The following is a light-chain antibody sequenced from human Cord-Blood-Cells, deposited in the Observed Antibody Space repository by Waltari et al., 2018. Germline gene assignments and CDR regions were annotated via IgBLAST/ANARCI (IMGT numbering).Light chain of an antibody. CDR2: RNN. V-gene: IGLV1-47*01. J-gene: IGLJ3*02. CDR1: SSNIGSYY. CDR3: AAWDDSLSGRV. Sequence: QSVLTQPPSASGTPGQRVTISCSGSSSNIGSYYVYWYQQLPGTAPKLLIYRNNQRPSGVPDRFSGSKSGTSASLAISGLRSEDEADYYCAAWDDSLSGRVFGGGTKPTVL.